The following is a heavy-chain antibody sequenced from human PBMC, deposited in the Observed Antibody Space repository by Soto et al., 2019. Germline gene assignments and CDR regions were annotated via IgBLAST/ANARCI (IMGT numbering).Heavy chain of an antibody. J-gene: IGHJ4*02. Sequence: QVHLVQSGAEVKKPGASVKVSCKASGYTFINYGISWVRQAPGQGLEWMGWISAYNGNTNYAQKLQGRVTMTTDTSTTTAYMELRSLRSDDTAVYYCARGPKSLYFGDYTFDYWGQGTLVTVSS. CDR1: GYTFINYG. D-gene: IGHD3-10*01. CDR3: ARGPKSLYFGDYTFDY. CDR2: ISAYNGNT. V-gene: IGHV1-18*04.